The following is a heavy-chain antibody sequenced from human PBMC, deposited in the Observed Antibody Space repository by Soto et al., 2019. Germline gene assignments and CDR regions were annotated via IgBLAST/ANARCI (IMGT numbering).Heavy chain of an antibody. CDR2: ISTTSSAI. V-gene: IGHV3-48*02. CDR3: ATRLWST. CDR1: GFTFSSYS. J-gene: IGHJ5*02. Sequence: TGGSLRLSCAASGFTFSSYSINWVRQAPGKGLEWISYISTTSSAIYYADSVKGRFTISRDNAQNSLYLQMNSLRDDDTAVYYCATRLWSTWGQGTLVTVSS. D-gene: IGHD2-21*01.